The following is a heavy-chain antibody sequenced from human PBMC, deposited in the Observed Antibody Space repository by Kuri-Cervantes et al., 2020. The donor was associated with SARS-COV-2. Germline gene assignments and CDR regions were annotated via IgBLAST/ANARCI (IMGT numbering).Heavy chain of an antibody. CDR1: GFTFSGHW. V-gene: IGHV3-74*01. D-gene: IGHD6-19*01. CDR3: AKDQYSSGWYPHY. Sequence: GESLKISCAASGFTFSGHWIHWVRQAPGKGLVWVSRINPDGSYTNNVDSVKGRFTLSRDNAKNMLFLQMNSLRAEDTAIYYCAKDQYSSGWYPHYWGQGILVTVSS. CDR2: INPDGSYT. J-gene: IGHJ4*02.